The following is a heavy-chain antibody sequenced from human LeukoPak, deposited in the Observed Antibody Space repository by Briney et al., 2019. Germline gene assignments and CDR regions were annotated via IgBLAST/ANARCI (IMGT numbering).Heavy chain of an antibody. CDR2: IDYSGRT. V-gene: IGHV4-59*01. D-gene: IGHD1-26*01. CDR1: GGSISSYY. Sequence: SETLSPTCTVSGGSISSYYWSWIRQSPGKGLEWIGYIDYSGRTNYNPSLKSRVTISVDTSKNQFSLKLSSVTAADTAVYYCARNGGSYVFDYWGQGTLVTVSS. J-gene: IGHJ4*02. CDR3: ARNGGSYVFDY.